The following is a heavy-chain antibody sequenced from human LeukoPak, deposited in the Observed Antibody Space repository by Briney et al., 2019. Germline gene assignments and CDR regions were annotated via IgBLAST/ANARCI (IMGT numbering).Heavy chain of an antibody. J-gene: IGHJ4*02. Sequence: SQTLSLTCAISGVSVSSHSAAWNWVRQSPSRGLEWLGGTYYRSKWYNDYAVSVKNRITINPDTSKNQFSLQLNTLTPKDTPVYFCAKAHPSLDYWGQGTLVTVSS. CDR2: TYYRSKWYN. CDR1: GVSVSSHSAA. CDR3: AKAHPSLDY. V-gene: IGHV6-1*01.